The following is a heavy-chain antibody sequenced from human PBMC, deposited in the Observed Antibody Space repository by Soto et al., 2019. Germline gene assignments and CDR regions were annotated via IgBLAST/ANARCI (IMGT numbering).Heavy chain of an antibody. Sequence: PGGSLKISCKVSGYSFTSYWISWVRQMPGKGLEWMVRIDPSDAYTNYSPSFQGHVTISADKSISTAYLQWSSLKASDTAMYYCARQPALGTHYYYYGMDVWGQGTTVTVSS. J-gene: IGHJ6*02. CDR2: IDPSDAYT. CDR1: GYSFTSYW. D-gene: IGHD7-27*01. V-gene: IGHV5-10-1*01. CDR3: ARQPALGTHYYYYGMDV.